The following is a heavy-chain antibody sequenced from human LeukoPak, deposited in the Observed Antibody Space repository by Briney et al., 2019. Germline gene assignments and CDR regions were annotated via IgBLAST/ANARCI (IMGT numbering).Heavy chain of an antibody. J-gene: IGHJ6*03. Sequence: AASVKLSCKASGYTFTSYGISWVRQAPGQGLEWIGWISAYNGNTNYAHELQGRVTITTDTSTTKASLELKRLRSDDTAVYYCARDDCSSTSCYYYYKVVWGKGTTVTVSS. CDR3: ARDDCSSTSCYYYYKVV. V-gene: IGHV1-18*01. CDR1: GYTFTSYG. CDR2: ISAYNGNT. D-gene: IGHD2-2*01.